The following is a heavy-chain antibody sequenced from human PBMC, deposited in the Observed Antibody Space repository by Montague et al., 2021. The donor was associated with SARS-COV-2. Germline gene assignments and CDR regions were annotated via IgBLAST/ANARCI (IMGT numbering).Heavy chain of an antibody. J-gene: IGHJ5*02. Sequence: SETLSLTCAVYGGSFSGYYWSWIRQPPGKGLEWIGEINHSGSTNYNPSLKSRVTISVDTPKNQFSLKLSSVTAADTAVYYCALPLGGARFDPWGQGTLVTVSS. CDR1: GGSFSGYY. CDR2: INHSGST. V-gene: IGHV4-34*01. CDR3: ALPLGGARFDP. D-gene: IGHD3-16*01.